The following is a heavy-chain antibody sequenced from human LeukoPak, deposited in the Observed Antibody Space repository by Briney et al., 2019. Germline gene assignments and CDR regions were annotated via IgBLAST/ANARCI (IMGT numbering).Heavy chain of an antibody. Sequence: GGSLRLSCAASGFTFSDYYMAWIRQAPGKGLEWVSYITGSSSYTNYADSVKGRFTISRDNAKNSLYLQMNSLRAEDTGVYYCARVRGYYGSGDYWGQGTLVTVPS. J-gene: IGHJ4*02. CDR3: ARVRGYYGSGDY. D-gene: IGHD3-10*01. CDR2: ITGSSSYT. CDR1: GFTFSDYY. V-gene: IGHV3-11*05.